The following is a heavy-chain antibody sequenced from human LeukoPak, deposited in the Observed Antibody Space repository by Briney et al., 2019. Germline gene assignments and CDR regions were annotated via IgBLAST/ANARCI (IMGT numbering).Heavy chain of an antibody. J-gene: IGHJ4*02. CDR1: GGSISSYY. CDR3: ARATLATINN. V-gene: IGHV4-59*01. CDR2: IYYSGST. Sequence: SETLSLTCTVSGGSISSYYWSWIRQPPGKGLEWVGYIYYSGSTNYNPSLKSRVTISVDTSKNQFSLKLSSVTAADTAVYYCARATLATINNWGQGTLVTVSS. D-gene: IGHD5-12*01.